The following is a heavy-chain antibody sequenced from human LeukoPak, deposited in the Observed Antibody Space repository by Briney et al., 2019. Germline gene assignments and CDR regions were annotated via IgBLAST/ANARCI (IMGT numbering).Heavy chain of an antibody. CDR2: IKSKTDGGTT. CDR3: TTGDDYIWGSYPDY. Sequence: GGSLRLSCAASGFTFSNAWMSWVRQAPGKGLEWVCRIKSKTDGGTTDYAAPVKGRFTISRDDSKNTLYLQMNSLKTEDTAVYYCTTGDDYIWGSYPDYWGQGTLVTVSS. CDR1: GFTFSNAW. D-gene: IGHD3-16*02. V-gene: IGHV3-15*01. J-gene: IGHJ4*02.